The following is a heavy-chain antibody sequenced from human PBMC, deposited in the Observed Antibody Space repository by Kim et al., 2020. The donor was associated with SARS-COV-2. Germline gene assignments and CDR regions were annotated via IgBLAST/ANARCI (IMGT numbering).Heavy chain of an antibody. V-gene: IGHV3-23*01. Sequence: GGSLRLSCAASGFTFSNYFMGWVRQAPGKGLEWVSTLSGGGDSTYYADSVKGRFTISRDNSKNTLYLQMNSLRAEDTAVYYCAKTTGGADINFDYWGQGALVTVSS. D-gene: IGHD1-1*01. CDR3: AKTTGGADINFDY. CDR1: GFTFSNYF. CDR2: LSGGGDST. J-gene: IGHJ4*02.